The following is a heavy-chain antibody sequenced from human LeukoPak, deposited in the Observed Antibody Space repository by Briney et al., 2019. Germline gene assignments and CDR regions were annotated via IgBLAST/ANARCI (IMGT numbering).Heavy chain of an antibody. Sequence: GGSLRLSCAASGFSFRHYWMTWVRQAPGKGLDWVANINQDGRKRFYVDSVKGRFTISRDNATNSLYLQLDSLRAEDTAVYYCTRDPECSTSSCLDAFDIWGQGTTVTVSS. CDR2: INQDGRKR. CDR3: TRDPECSTSSCLDAFDI. V-gene: IGHV3-7*01. D-gene: IGHD2-2*01. CDR1: GFSFRHYW. J-gene: IGHJ3*02.